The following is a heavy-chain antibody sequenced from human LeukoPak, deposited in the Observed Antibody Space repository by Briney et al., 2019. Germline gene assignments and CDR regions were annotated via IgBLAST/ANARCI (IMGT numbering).Heavy chain of an antibody. J-gene: IGHJ6*03. CDR3: ARDTPRPLGGTVSKGLGGPAFREYYYYMDV. V-gene: IGHV1-46*01. CDR1: GYTFTNYY. D-gene: IGHD1-26*01. Sequence: GASVKVSCKASGYTFTNYYMHWVRQAPGQGLEWMGLINPSGGSTSYAQKFQGRVTMTRDTSTSTVYMELSSLRSDDTAVYYCARDTPRPLGGTVSKGLGGPAFREYYYYMDVWGKGTTVTVSS. CDR2: INPSGGST.